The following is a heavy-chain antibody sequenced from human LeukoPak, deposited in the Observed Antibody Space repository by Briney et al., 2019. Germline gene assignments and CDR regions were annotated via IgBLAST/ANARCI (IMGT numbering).Heavy chain of an antibody. D-gene: IGHD3-22*01. V-gene: IGHV3-7*01. CDR2: IKQDGSEK. J-gene: IGHJ3*02. Sequence: GGSLRLSCAASGFTFSSYWMSWVRQAPGKGLEWVANIKQDGSEKYYVDSVKGRFTISRDNAKNSLYLQMNSLRAEDTAVYYCARDFSTGLGIPMIVVHDAFDIWGQGTMVTAS. CDR1: GFTFSSYW. CDR3: ARDFSTGLGIPMIVVHDAFDI.